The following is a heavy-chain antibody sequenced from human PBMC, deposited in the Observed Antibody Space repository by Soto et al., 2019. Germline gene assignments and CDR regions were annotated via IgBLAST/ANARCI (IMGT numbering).Heavy chain of an antibody. CDR3: ARDQGLVDSALHPDY. CDR2: ISAYTGDT. V-gene: IGHV1-18*01. CDR1: GYMFTSYG. Sequence: QVQLEQSGAEVKKPGASVKVSCKASGYMFTSYGISWVRQAPGQGLEWMGWISAYTGDTNYAQKLQGRVTMTTDTSTTTAYMELRSLISDDTAVYYCARDQGLVDSALHPDYWGQGTLVTVSS. D-gene: IGHD5-18*01. J-gene: IGHJ4*02.